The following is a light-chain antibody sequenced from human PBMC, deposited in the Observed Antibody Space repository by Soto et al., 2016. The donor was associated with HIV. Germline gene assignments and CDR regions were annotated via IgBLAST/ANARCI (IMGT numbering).Light chain of an antibody. V-gene: IGLV3-1*01. Sequence: SYELTQPPSVSVSPGQTASITCSGETLDYIYVSWYQQKSGQSPVLVIFQDTKRPSGIPERFSGSKSGNTATLTISGIQAIDEADYYCQTWDSRIVMFGGGTKLTVL. CDR3: QTWDSRIVM. J-gene: IGLJ3*02. CDR1: TLDYIY. CDR2: QDT.